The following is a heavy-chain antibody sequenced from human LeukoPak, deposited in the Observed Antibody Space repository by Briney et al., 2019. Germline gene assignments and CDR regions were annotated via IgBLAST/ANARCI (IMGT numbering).Heavy chain of an antibody. J-gene: IGHJ6*03. V-gene: IGHV3-15*01. CDR2: IKSKSDGGTT. CDR1: GFTFSNAW. D-gene: IGHD6-13*01. CDR3: AKDRVATERYYMDV. Sequence: GGSLRLSCAASGFTFSNAWMSWVRQAPGKGLEWVGRIKSKSDGGTTDYAAPVKGRFTISRDDSINTLYLQMNSLRAEDTAVYYCAKDRVATERYYMDVWGKGTTVTISS.